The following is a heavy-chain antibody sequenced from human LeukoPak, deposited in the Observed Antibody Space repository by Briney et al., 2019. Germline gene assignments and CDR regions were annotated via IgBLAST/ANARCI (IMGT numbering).Heavy chain of an antibody. CDR3: ARSGDLLYSSSADNWFDP. D-gene: IGHD6-6*01. J-gene: IGHJ5*02. CDR1: VYSISSGYY. Sequence: SSETLSLTCTVSVYSISSGYYWGWIRQPPGKGLEWIGCIYHSGSTYYNPSLKSRVTISVDTAKKQFSLKLSSGTAADTAVYYCARSGDLLYSSSADNWFDPWGQGTLVTVSS. CDR2: IYHSGST. V-gene: IGHV4-38-2*02.